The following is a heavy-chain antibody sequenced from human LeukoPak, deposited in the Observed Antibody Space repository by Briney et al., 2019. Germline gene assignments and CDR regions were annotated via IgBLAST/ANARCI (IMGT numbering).Heavy chain of an antibody. V-gene: IGHV3-23*01. D-gene: IGHD3-10*01. CDR2: IRESGGGT. CDR1: GITVSNYG. Sequence: GGSLRLSCVVSGITVSNYGMSWVRQAPGKGLEWVSGIRESGGGTNYADSVKGRFTISRDNSMNTVYLKMNSLRAEDTAVYFCAKRGIVIRGVLIMGFHKEAYHFDYWGQGILVTVSS. CDR3: AKRGIVIRGVLIMGFHKEAYHFDY. J-gene: IGHJ4*02.